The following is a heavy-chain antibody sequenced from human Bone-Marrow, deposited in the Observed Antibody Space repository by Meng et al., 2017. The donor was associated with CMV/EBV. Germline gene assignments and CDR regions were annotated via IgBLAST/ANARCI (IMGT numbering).Heavy chain of an antibody. V-gene: IGHV4-31*02. D-gene: IGHD3-3*01. CDR1: GGSISSGGYF. J-gene: IGHJ4*02. Sequence: SGGSISSGGYFWSWVRQHPGKGLEWIGYIYWSGSTYYNPSLKSRVTISADTSKNQFSLKLSSVTAADTAVYYCARVSYDFWSGAFDYWGQGTLVTVS. CDR2: IYWSGST. CDR3: ARVSYDFWSGAFDY.